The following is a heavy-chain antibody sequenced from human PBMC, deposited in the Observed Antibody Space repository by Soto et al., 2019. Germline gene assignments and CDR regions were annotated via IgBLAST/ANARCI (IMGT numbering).Heavy chain of an antibody. D-gene: IGHD3-3*01. J-gene: IGHJ4*02. V-gene: IGHV4-61*01. CDR2: NYYSGST. CDR1: GGSVSSSSYY. Sequence: PSETLSLTCTVSGGSVSSSSYYWSWIRQPPGKGLEWIGDNYYSGSTNYNPSLKSRVTISVDTSKNQFSLKLSSVTAADTAVYYCARWNKASGYLDYWGQGTLVTVSS. CDR3: ARWNKASGYLDY.